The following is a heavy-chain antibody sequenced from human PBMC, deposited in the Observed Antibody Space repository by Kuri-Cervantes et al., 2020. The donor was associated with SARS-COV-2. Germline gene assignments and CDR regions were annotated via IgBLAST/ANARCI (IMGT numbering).Heavy chain of an antibody. V-gene: IGHV1-69*13. J-gene: IGHJ4*02. CDR2: IIPIFGTA. CDR3: SRGGILRKTFNSDDAGHYFDF. CDR1: GYTFTGYY. Sequence: SVKVSCKASGYTFTGYYMHWVRQAPGQGLEWRGGIIPIFGTANYAQKFQGRVTITADESTDTVYMELSSLTSQDTAVYYCSRGGILRKTFNSDDAGHYFDFWGQGTLVTVSS. D-gene: IGHD3-9*01.